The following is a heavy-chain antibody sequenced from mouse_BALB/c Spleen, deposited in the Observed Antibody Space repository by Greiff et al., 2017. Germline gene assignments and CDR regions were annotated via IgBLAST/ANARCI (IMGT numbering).Heavy chain of an antibody. D-gene: IGHD1-1*01. V-gene: IGHV5-17*02. Sequence: DVKLVESGGGLVQPGGSRKLSCAASGFTFSSFGMHWVRQAPEKGLEWVAYISSGSSTIYYADTVKGRFTISRDNPKNTLFLQMTSLRSEDTAMYYCARYNYGSSYAMDYWGQGTSVTVSS. CDR2: ISSGSSTI. J-gene: IGHJ4*01. CDR3: ARYNYGSSYAMDY. CDR1: GFTFSSFG.